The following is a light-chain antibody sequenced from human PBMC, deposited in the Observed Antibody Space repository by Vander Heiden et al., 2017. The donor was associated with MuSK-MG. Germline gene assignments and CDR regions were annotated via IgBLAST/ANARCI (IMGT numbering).Light chain of an antibody. CDR2: EVT. V-gene: IGLV2-8*01. Sequence: QSALTQPPSASGSPGQSVTISCTGTSSDVGGYNYVSWHQQHPGKAPKLIIYEVTKWPSGVPDRFSGSKSGNTASLTVSGLQAEDEADYYCSSYGGRNNYVFGTGTKVTVL. CDR3: SSYGGRNNYV. CDR1: SSDVGGYNY. J-gene: IGLJ1*01.